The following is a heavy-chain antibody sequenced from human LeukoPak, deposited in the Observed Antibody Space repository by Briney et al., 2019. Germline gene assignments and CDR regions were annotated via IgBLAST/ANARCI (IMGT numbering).Heavy chain of an antibody. D-gene: IGHD4-23*01. CDR2: IYSGGST. Sequence: PGGSLRLSCAASGFTVSSNYMSWVRQAPGKGPEWVSVIYSGGSTYYADSVKGRFTISRDNSKNTLYLQMNSLRAEDTAVYYCARGLDYGGPRDAFDIWGQGTMVTVSS. J-gene: IGHJ3*02. CDR3: ARGLDYGGPRDAFDI. V-gene: IGHV3-66*01. CDR1: GFTVSSNY.